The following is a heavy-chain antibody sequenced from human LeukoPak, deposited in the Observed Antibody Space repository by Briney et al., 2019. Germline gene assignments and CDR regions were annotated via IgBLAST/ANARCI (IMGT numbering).Heavy chain of an antibody. D-gene: IGHD3-10*01. CDR3: AREVGLLWFGELYGMDV. Sequence: GGSLRLSCAASGFTFSDYYMSWIRQAPGKGLEWVSYISSSGCTIYYADSVKGRFTISRDNAKNSLYLQMNSLRAEDTAVYYCAREVGLLWFGELYGMDVWGQGTTVTVSS. CDR1: GFTFSDYY. CDR2: ISSSGCTI. J-gene: IGHJ6*02. V-gene: IGHV3-11*01.